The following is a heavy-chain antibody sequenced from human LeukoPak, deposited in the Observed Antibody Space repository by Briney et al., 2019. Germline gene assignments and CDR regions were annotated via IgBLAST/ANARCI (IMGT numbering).Heavy chain of an antibody. D-gene: IGHD7-27*01. Sequence: PSEILSLTCSVSGGSINNYYWNWIRQPPGKGLEWIGYIYSSGSTNYNPSLKSRVTISVDTSKNQFSLKLSSLTAADTAVYYCARRHLHRSGDYFDYWGQGTLVTVFS. CDR1: GGSINNYY. V-gene: IGHV4-4*09. CDR3: ARRHLHRSGDYFDY. J-gene: IGHJ4*02. CDR2: IYSSGST.